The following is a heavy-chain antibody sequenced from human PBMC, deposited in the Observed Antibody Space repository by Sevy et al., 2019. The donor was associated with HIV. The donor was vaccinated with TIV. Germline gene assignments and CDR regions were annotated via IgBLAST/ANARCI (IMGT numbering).Heavy chain of an antibody. D-gene: IGHD2-8*01. CDR1: GFTPSTYG. CDR2: IGYDGSNK. CDR3: ARDPRMYGDYLLAYFDY. V-gene: IGHV3-33*01. Sequence: GGSLRLSCAASGFTPSTYGMHWVRQAPGKGLEWVAVIGYDGSNKYYAYSVRGRFTIPRDNSKNTLFLQMNSLRGEDTAVYYCARDPRMYGDYLLAYFDYWGQGTLVTVSS. J-gene: IGHJ4*02.